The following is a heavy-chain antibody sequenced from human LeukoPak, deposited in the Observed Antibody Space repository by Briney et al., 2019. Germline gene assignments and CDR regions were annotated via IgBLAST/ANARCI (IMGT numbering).Heavy chain of an antibody. Sequence: SETLSLTCTVSGGSISSYYWSWIRQPPGKGLEWIGYIYYSGSTNYNPSLKSRVTISVDTSKNQLSLKLSSVTAADTAVYYCARDSTSSSWYGFDIWGQGTMVTVSS. CDR2: IYYSGST. CDR3: ARDSTSSSWYGFDI. V-gene: IGHV4-59*01. D-gene: IGHD6-13*01. J-gene: IGHJ3*02. CDR1: GGSISSYY.